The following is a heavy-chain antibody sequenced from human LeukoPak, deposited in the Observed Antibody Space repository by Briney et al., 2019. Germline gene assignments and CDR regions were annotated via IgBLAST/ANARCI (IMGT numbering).Heavy chain of an antibody. CDR1: GFTFSSYG. CDR2: ISYDGSNK. J-gene: IGHJ4*02. CDR3: AYPDPSHY. V-gene: IGHV3-30*03. Sequence: GRSLRLSCAASGFTFSSYGMHWVRQAPGKGLERVAVISYDGSNKYYADSVKGRFTISRDNSKNTLYLQMNSLRAEDTAVYYCAYPDPSHYWGQGTLVTVSS. D-gene: IGHD1-14*01.